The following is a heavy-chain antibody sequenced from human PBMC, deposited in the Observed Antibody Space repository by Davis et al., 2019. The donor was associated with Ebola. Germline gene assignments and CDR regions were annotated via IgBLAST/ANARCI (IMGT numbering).Heavy chain of an antibody. D-gene: IGHD3-16*02. J-gene: IGHJ4*02. CDR1: GGSVRSGSYY. Sequence: SETLSLTCTVSGGSVRSGSYYWSWIRQPPGKGLEWIGYIYYSGSTNYNPSLKSRVTISVDTSKNQFSLKLSSVTAADTAVYYCARVYLPSYYFDYWGQGTLVTVSS. CDR2: IYYSGST. V-gene: IGHV4-61*01. CDR3: ARVYLPSYYFDY.